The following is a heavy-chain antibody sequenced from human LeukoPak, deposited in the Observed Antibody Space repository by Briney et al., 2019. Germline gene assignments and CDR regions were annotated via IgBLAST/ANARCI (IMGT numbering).Heavy chain of an antibody. CDR2: IWPDGSIK. Sequence: QPGRSLRLSCAASGFTFSTYGIHWVRQAPGKGLEWVAVIWPDGSIKYYSDSVKDRFTISRDDSKSMVYLRMNSLTAEDTGVYFCARAVGPYDYWGQGTLVTVSS. J-gene: IGHJ4*02. CDR1: GFTFSTYG. V-gene: IGHV3-33*01. D-gene: IGHD3-10*01. CDR3: ARAVGPYDY.